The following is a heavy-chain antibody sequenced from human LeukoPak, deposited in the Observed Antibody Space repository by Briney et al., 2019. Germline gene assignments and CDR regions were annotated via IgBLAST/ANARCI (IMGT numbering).Heavy chain of an antibody. D-gene: IGHD3-16*02. Sequence: ASVKVSCKASGYTFISYGISWVRQAPGQGLEWMGWISAYNGNTNYTQKLQGRVTMTTDTSTSTAYMELRSLRSDDMAVYYCTRDHADYVWGSYRFAYFDNWGQGSLVTVSS. J-gene: IGHJ4*02. CDR1: GYTFISYG. CDR3: TRDHADYVWGSYRFAYFDN. V-gene: IGHV1-18*03. CDR2: ISAYNGNT.